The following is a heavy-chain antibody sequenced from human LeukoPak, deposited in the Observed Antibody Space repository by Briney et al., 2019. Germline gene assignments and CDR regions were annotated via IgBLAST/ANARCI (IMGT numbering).Heavy chain of an antibody. CDR2: IYNTGRT. J-gene: IGHJ5*02. Sequence: SETLSLTCTVTGASISTTGYYWGWIRQPPGKGLEWLGSIYNTGRTYYNPSLKSRVTISVDTSKNQFSLKLNSVTAADTAVYYCARADTRAATETNWFDPWGQGTLVTVSS. CDR3: ARADTRAATETNWFDP. V-gene: IGHV4-39*07. D-gene: IGHD1-14*01. CDR1: GASISTTGYY.